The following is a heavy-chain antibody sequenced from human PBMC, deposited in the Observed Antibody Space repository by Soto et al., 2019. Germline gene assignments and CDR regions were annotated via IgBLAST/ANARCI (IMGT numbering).Heavy chain of an antibody. J-gene: IGHJ5*02. CDR2: IYYSGST. CDR3: ARRLLLWFGETNFDP. V-gene: IGHV4-39*01. D-gene: IGHD3-10*01. CDR1: GGSIGGSGGY. Sequence: PLETQCLTCSVSGGSIGGSGGYWGWIRQPPGKGLEWIGSIYYSGSTYYNPSLKSRVTISVDTSKNQFSLKLSSVTAADTAVYYCARRLLLWFGETNFDPWGQGTLVTVSS.